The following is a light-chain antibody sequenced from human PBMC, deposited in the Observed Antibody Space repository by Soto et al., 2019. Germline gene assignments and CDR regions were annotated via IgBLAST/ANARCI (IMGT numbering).Light chain of an antibody. J-gene: IGKJ4*01. CDR2: DAS. Sequence: EIVMTQSPATLSVSPGERATLSCRASQSVSSNLAWYQQKPGQAPRLLIYDASNRATGIPARFSGSGSGTDFTLTISSLEPEDFAVYYCQQRSNGPPLTFGGGTKVDIK. CDR1: QSVSSN. CDR3: QQRSNGPPLT. V-gene: IGKV3-11*01.